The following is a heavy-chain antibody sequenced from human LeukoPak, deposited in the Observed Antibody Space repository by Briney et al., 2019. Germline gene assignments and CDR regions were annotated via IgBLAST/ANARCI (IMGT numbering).Heavy chain of an antibody. V-gene: IGHV4-4*07. CDR3: ARGGYDSSGYYQYFDY. D-gene: IGHD3-22*01. Sequence: SSETLSLTCTVSGGSISSYYWSWIRQPAGKGLEWIGRIYTSGSTDYNPSLKSRVTISVDTSKNQFSLKLSSVTAADTAVYYCARGGYDSSGYYQYFDYWGQGTLVTVSS. CDR1: GGSISSYY. J-gene: IGHJ4*02. CDR2: IYTSGST.